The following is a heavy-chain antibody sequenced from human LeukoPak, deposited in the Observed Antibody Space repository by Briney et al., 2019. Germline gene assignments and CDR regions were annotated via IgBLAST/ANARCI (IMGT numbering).Heavy chain of an antibody. CDR1: GYTFTTYG. Sequence: ASVKVSCKASGYTFTTYGISWVRQAPGQGVEWMGWISPYNGNRNYAQKLQGRVTMTTDTSTSTAYMELRSLRSDDTAVYYCARDRAVVVAATDYWGQGTLVTVSS. V-gene: IGHV1-18*01. CDR3: ARDRAVVVAATDY. CDR2: ISPYNGNR. D-gene: IGHD2-15*01. J-gene: IGHJ4*02.